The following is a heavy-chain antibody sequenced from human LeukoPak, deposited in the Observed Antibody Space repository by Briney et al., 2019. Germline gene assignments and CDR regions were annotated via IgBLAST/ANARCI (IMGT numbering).Heavy chain of an antibody. Sequence: GGSLRLSCAASGFTFSAYGMHWVRQTPGKGLEWVAVLWYDGTNKYYADSVRGRFTISRDTSENTLSLQMSSLRAEDTAVYYCARGGFDVWSGYRIDFWGQGTLITVSS. CDR3: ARGGFDVWSGYRIDF. V-gene: IGHV3-33*01. CDR1: GFTFSAYG. CDR2: LWYDGTNK. D-gene: IGHD3-3*01. J-gene: IGHJ4*02.